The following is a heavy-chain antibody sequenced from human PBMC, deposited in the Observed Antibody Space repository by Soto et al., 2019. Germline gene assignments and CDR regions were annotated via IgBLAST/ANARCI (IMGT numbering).Heavy chain of an antibody. CDR2: ISYDGSNK. CDR1: GFTFSSYA. Sequence: QVQLVESGGGVVQPGRSLRLSCAASGFTFSSYAMHWVRQAPGKGLEWVAVISYDGSNKYYADSVKGRFTISRDNSENTLYLQMNSLRAEDTAVYYCASRSSGWYALPYYYYGMDVWGQGTTVTVSS. J-gene: IGHJ6*02. V-gene: IGHV3-30-3*01. CDR3: ASRSSGWYALPYYYYGMDV. D-gene: IGHD6-19*01.